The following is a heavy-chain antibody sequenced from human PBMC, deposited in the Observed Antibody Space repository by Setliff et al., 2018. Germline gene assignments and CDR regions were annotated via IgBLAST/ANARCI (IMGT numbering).Heavy chain of an antibody. CDR2: MYTSGSA. CDR1: GGSISSYY. D-gene: IGHD3-16*01. CDR3: ARDGGPRALDC. V-gene: IGHV4-4*07. Sequence: SETLSLTCTVSGGSISSYYWSWIRQPAGKGLEWIGRMYTSGSANYNPSLRSRVTISLDTPKNQFSLRLNSVTAADTAVYYCARDGGPRALDCWGQGTLVTVSS. J-gene: IGHJ4*02.